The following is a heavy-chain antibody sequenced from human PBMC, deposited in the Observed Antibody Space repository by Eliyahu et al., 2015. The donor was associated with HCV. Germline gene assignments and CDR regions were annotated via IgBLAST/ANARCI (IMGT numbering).Heavy chain of an antibody. CDR1: GGSIXSYY. CDR2: IYYSGST. CDR3: ARHAYGDYGSGAFDI. J-gene: IGHJ3*02. D-gene: IGHD4-17*01. Sequence: QVQLQESGPGLVKPSETLSLTCTVSGGSIXSYYWSWIRQPPGKGLEWIGYIYYSGSTNYNPSLKSRVTISVDTSKNQFSLKLSSVTAADTAVYYCARHAYGDYGSGAFDIWGQGTMVTVSS. V-gene: IGHV4-59*08.